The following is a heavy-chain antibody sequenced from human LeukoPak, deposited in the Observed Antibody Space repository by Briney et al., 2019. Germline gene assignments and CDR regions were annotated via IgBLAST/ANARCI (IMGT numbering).Heavy chain of an antibody. CDR3: ARGPKKGVFMDV. CDR2: IRYDGSNK. Sequence: GGSLRLSCAASGFTFSSYGMHWVRQAPGKGLEWVAFIRYDGSNKYYADSVKGRFTISRDNSKNTLYLQMNSLRAEDTAVYYCARGPKKGVFMDVWGQGTTVTVSS. D-gene: IGHD3-16*01. CDR1: GFTFSSYG. J-gene: IGHJ6*02. V-gene: IGHV3-30*02.